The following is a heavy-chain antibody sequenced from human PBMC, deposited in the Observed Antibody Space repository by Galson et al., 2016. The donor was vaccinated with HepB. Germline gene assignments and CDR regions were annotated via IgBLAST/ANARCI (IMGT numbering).Heavy chain of an antibody. V-gene: IGHV3-53*01. J-gene: IGHJ4*02. CDR3: ARGGPHNNYFDY. D-gene: IGHD1-1*01. Sequence: SLRLSRAASGFTVRSNYMNWVRQPPGKGLEWVSFLHSGGGAYFTPSVKGRFTISTDNSKHTLYLQMNSLRAEDTAIYYCARGGPHNNYFDYWGQGTLVTVSS. CDR2: LHSGGGA. CDR1: GFTVRSNY.